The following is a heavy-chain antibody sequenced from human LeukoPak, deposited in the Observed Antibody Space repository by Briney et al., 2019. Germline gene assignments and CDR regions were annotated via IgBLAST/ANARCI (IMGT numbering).Heavy chain of an antibody. CDR3: AKDEDYYDSSGYSPFDY. D-gene: IGHD3-22*01. J-gene: IGHJ4*02. CDR2: IRGSGDSA. Sequence: PGGSLRLSCAASGFTFSHYAMIWVRQAPGKGLEWVSAIRGSGDSANYADSVRDRFTISRDNSKNTLYLQMNSLRAEDTAVYYCAKDEDYYDSSGYSPFDYWGQGTLVTVSS. V-gene: IGHV3-23*01. CDR1: GFTFSHYA.